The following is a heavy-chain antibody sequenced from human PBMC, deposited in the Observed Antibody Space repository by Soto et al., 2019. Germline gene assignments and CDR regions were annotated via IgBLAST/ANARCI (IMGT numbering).Heavy chain of an antibody. V-gene: IGHV4-39*02. J-gene: IGHJ5*02. Sequence: PSETLSLTCTVSGGSISSSSYYWGWIRQPPGKGLEWIGSIYYSGSTYYNPSLKSRVTISVDTSKNQFSLKLSSVTAADTAVYYCAREDNVAVTNWFDPWGQGTLVTVSS. CDR3: AREDNVAVTNWFDP. CDR1: GGSISSSSYY. D-gene: IGHD2-2*01. CDR2: IYYSGST.